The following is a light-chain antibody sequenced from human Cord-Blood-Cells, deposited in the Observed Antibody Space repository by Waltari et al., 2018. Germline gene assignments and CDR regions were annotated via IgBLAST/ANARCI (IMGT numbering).Light chain of an antibody. CDR2: DVS. CDR3: SSYPSSSTLV. CDR1: SRDDGGYNY. V-gene: IGLV2-14*01. Sequence: QSALTQPASVSGSPGQSITISCTGTSRDDGGYNYVSWYQQHPGKAPKLMIYDVSKRPSVVSTRFSGSKSANTASLTISALQAEDEADYYCSSYPSSSTLVFGGGTKLTVL. J-gene: IGLJ2*01.